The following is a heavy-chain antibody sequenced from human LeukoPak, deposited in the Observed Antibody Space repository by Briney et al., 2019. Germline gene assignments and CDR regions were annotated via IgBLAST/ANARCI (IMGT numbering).Heavy chain of an antibody. J-gene: IGHJ4*02. V-gene: IGHV1-69*06. CDR3: ARGVSGWYFTLFDY. D-gene: IGHD6-19*01. CDR2: IIPIFGTA. Sequence: SVKVSCKASGGTFSSYAISWGRQAPGQGLEWMGGIIPIFGTANYAQKFQGRVTITADKSTSTACMELSSLRSEDTAVYYCARGVSGWYFTLFDYWGQGTLVTVSS. CDR1: GGTFSSYA.